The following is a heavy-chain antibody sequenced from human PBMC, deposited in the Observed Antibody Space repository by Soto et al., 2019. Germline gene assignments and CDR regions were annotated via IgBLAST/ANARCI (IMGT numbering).Heavy chain of an antibody. CDR1: GGSISSDDYY. CDR2: IYYSGRT. D-gene: IGHD6-6*01. V-gene: IGHV4-30-4*01. CDR3: ARELSNSPDYFDF. Sequence: SETLSLTCTVSGGSISSDDYYWSWIRQPPGKGLEWIGYIYYSGRTDYNPSLKSRVVISIDTSKNQFSLILSSMSATDTAVYYCARELSNSPDYFDFSGQGTLVTVSS. J-gene: IGHJ4*02.